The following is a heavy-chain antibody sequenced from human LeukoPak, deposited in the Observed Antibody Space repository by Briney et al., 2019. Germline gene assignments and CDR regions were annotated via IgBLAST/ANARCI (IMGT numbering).Heavy chain of an antibody. V-gene: IGHV3-30*02. D-gene: IGHD3-10*01. Sequence: GGSLRLSCVASGFTFSSYGMHWVRQAPGKGLEWVAFIRNDGSNKYYADSVKGRFTISRDNSKNTLYLQMNSLRPEDTAVYYCAKLGFGETSDYWGQGTLVTVSS. CDR1: GFTFSSYG. CDR3: AKLGFGETSDY. J-gene: IGHJ4*02. CDR2: IRNDGSNK.